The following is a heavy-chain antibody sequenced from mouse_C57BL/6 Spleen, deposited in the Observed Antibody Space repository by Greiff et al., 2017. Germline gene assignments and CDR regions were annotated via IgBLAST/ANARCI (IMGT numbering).Heavy chain of an antibody. CDR3: TTSTTVVASYYAMDY. Sequence: VQLQQSGAELVRPGASVKLSCTASGFNIKDDYMHWVKQRPEQGLEWIGWIDPANGDTEYASKFQGKATITADTSSNTAYLQLSSLTSEDTAVYYCTTSTTVVASYYAMDYWGQGTSVTVSS. CDR1: GFNIKDDY. J-gene: IGHJ4*01. D-gene: IGHD1-1*01. CDR2: IDPANGDT. V-gene: IGHV14-4*01.